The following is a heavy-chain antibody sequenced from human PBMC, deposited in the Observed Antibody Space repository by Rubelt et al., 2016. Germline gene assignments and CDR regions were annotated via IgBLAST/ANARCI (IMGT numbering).Heavy chain of an antibody. D-gene: IGHD6-19*01. CDR3: ARRGSKWIAVAAGRTYYMDV. Sequence: WIRQHPGKGLEWIGYIYYSGSTYYNPSLKSRVTISVDTSKNQFSLKLSSVTAADTAVYYCARRGSKWIAVAAGRTYYMDVWGKGTTVTVSS. V-gene: IGHV4-31*02. CDR2: IYYSGST. J-gene: IGHJ6*03.